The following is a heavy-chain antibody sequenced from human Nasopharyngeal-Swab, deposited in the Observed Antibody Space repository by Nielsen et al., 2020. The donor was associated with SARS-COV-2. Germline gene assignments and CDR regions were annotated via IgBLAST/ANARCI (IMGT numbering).Heavy chain of an antibody. J-gene: IGHJ6*03. D-gene: IGHD3-10*01. Sequence: SETLSLTCTVSGGSISSSSYYWGWIRQRPGKGLAWIGSIYYSGSTYYTPSLKSRVTISVDTSKNQFSLKLSSVTAADTAVYYCARERGRGGIWNYYYYYMDVWGKGTTVTVSS. V-gene: IGHV4-39*07. CDR1: GGSISSSSYY. CDR2: IYYSGST. CDR3: ARERGRGGIWNYYYYYMDV.